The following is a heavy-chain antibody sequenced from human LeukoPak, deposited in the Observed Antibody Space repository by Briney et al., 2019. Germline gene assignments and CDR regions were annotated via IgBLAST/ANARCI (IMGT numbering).Heavy chain of an antibody. CDR2: IYYSGST. J-gene: IGHJ4*02. Sequence: SETLSLTCTVSGGSISNSSYYWGWIRQPPGKGLEWIGSIYYSGSTYYNPSLKSRVTISVDTSKNQFSLKLSSVTAADTAVYYCARHGGYSGYDYDYWGQGTLVTVSS. CDR1: GGSISNSSYY. V-gene: IGHV4-39*01. CDR3: ARHGGYSGYDYDY. D-gene: IGHD5-12*01.